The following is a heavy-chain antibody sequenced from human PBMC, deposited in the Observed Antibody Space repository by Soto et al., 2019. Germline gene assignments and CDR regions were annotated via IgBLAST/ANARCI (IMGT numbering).Heavy chain of an antibody. V-gene: IGHV1-18*01. CDR1: GYTFTSYG. D-gene: IGHD2-15*01. CDR3: GRDRVPYCSGGSCRTGALDL. Sequence: VQLLQSGAEVKKPGASVKVSCKASGYTFTSYGIIWVRQAPGQGLEWMGWISAYNGNTKYAQKLQGRVTMTTDTSTSTAYMELRSWRSDDTAGYYCGRDRVPYCSGGSCRTGALDLCGQGTMVTVSS. CDR2: ISAYNGNT. J-gene: IGHJ3*01.